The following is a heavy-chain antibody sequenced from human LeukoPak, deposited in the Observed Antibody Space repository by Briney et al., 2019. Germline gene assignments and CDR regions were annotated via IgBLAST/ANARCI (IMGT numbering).Heavy chain of an antibody. CDR3: ARETCSSTSCYAIDDYGMDV. D-gene: IGHD2-2*01. V-gene: IGHV1-18*01. CDR1: GGTFSSYA. J-gene: IGHJ6*02. CDR2: ISAYNGNT. Sequence: GASVKVSCKASGGTFSSYAISWVRQAPGQGLEWMGWISAYNGNTNYAQKLQGRVTMTTDTSTSTAYMELRSLRSDDTAVYYCARETCSSTSCYAIDDYGMDVWGQGTTVTVSS.